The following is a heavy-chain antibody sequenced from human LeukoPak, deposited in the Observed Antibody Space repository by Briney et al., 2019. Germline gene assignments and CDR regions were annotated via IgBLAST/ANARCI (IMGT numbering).Heavy chain of an antibody. D-gene: IGHD3-10*01. CDR3: ATVLRRSGYFDY. CDR1: GYTLTELS. J-gene: IGHJ4*02. V-gene: IGHV1-24*01. CDR2: FDPEDGET. Sequence: VASVKVSCKVSGYTLTELSMHWVRQAPGKGLEWMGGFDPEDGETIYAQMFQGRVTMTEDTSTDTAYMELSSLRSEDTAVYYCATVLRRSGYFDYWGQGTLVTVSS.